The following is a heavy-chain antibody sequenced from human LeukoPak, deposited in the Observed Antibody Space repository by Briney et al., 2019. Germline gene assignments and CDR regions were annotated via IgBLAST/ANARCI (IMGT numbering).Heavy chain of an antibody. CDR2: MNPNSGNT. D-gene: IGHD3-3*01. Sequence: ASVKVSCKASGYTFTSYDINWVRQATGQGLEWMGWMNPNSGNTGYAQKFQGRVTITRNTSISTAYMELSSLRSEDTAVYYCARGLLDFWSGYSPNYYYYYYMDVWGKGTTVTVSS. V-gene: IGHV1-8*03. CDR1: GYTFTSYD. CDR3: ARGLLDFWSGYSPNYYYYYYMDV. J-gene: IGHJ6*03.